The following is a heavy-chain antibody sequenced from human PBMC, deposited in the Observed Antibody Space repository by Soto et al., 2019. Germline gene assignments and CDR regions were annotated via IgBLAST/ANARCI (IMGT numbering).Heavy chain of an antibody. J-gene: IGHJ5*02. CDR3: AHSLIGYYYDSSGSNWFDP. Sequence: QITLKESGPTLVKPTQTLTLTCTFSGFSLSTSGVGVVWIRQPPGKALDWLALIYWDDDKRYSPSQKSRLTITKAPSKNQVVLTMTNMDPLDTATYYCAHSLIGYYYDSSGSNWFDPWGQGTLVTVSS. CDR2: IYWDDDK. D-gene: IGHD3-22*01. CDR1: GFSLSTSGVG. V-gene: IGHV2-5*02.